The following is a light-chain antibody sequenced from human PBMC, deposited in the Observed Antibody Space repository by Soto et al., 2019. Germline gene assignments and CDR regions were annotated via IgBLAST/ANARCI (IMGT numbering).Light chain of an antibody. CDR2: ATS. J-gene: IGKJ5*01. CDR1: PGFSGW. Sequence: DIQMTQSPSSVSASVGGRVTITCLASPGFSGWVGWYQQKPGRAPKLLIYATSQLQTGVPSRFSGSGSGTDFTLTITDLQPEDFAIYFCQQANTFPITFGQGTRLEIK. V-gene: IGKV1-12*01. CDR3: QQANTFPIT.